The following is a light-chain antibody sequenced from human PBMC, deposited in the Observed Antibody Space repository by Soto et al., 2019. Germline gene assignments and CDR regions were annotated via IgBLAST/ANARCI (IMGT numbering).Light chain of an antibody. CDR2: EVS. CDR3: SSFTGNNTLV. J-gene: IGLJ2*01. CDR1: SSDVGGYNY. Sequence: QSALTQPASASGSPGQSVTISCTGTSSDVGGYNYVSWYQQHPGKAPKLMIYEVSKRPSGVSDRFSGSKSGNTASLTVSGLQAEDEADYYCSSFTGNNTLVFGGGTKLTVL. V-gene: IGLV2-8*01.